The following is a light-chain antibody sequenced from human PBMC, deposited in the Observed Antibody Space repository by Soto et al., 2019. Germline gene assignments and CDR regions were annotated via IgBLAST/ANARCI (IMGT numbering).Light chain of an antibody. CDR1: SSDVGGYNY. J-gene: IGLJ2*01. CDR3: NSYTTSSTLV. V-gene: IGLV2-14*03. Sequence: QSALTQPASVSGSPGQSITISCTGNSSDVGGYNYVSWYQHHPGKAPKLLIYNVSDRPSGVSNRFSGSKSGNTASLTISGLQAEDEADYYCNSYTTSSTLVFGGGTQLTVL. CDR2: NVS.